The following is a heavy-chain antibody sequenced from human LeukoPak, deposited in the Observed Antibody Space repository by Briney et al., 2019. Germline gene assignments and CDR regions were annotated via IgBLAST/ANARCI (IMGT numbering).Heavy chain of an antibody. V-gene: IGHV4-34*01. CDR2: INHSGST. Sequence: PSETLSLTCAVYGGSFSGYYWSWIRQPPGKGLEWIGEINHSGSTNYNPSLKSRVTISVDTSKNQFYLKLSSVTAADTAVYYCARRSNHITVAGPIDYWGQGTLVTVSS. CDR3: ARRSNHITVAGPIDY. D-gene: IGHD6-19*01. J-gene: IGHJ4*02. CDR1: GGSFSGYY.